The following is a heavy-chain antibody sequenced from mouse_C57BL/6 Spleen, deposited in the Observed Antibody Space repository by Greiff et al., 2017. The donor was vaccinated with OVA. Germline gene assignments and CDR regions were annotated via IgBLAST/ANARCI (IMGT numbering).Heavy chain of an antibody. J-gene: IGHJ3*01. V-gene: IGHV5-6*01. CDR3: ARQRGDVWLAY. CDR1: GFTFSSYG. CDR2: ISSGGSYT. D-gene: IGHD3-3*01. Sequence: EVKLVEPGGDLVKPGGSLKLSCAASGFTFSSYGMSWVRQTPDKRLEWVATISSGGSYTYYPDSVKGRFTMSRDNATNTLYLQMSSLESEDSAMYYCARQRGDVWLAYWGQGTLVTVSA.